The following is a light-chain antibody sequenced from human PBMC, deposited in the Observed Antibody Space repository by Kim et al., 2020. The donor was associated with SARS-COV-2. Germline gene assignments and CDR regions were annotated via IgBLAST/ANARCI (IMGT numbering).Light chain of an antibody. Sequence: QLVLTQPPSVSGAPGQRVTLSCTGSSSNIGAIYDVHWYQQLPGTTPKLLIYGNNNRPAGVPDRFSGSKSGTSASLAITGLQAEDEAEYYCQSYDSSLSGWVFGGGTQLTVL. CDR3: QSYDSSLSGWV. V-gene: IGLV1-40*01. CDR2: GNN. CDR1: SSNIGAIYD. J-gene: IGLJ3*02.